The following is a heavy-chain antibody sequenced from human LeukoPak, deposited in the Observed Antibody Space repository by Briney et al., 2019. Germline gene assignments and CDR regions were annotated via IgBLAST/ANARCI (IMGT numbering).Heavy chain of an antibody. CDR1: GFTFSSYS. Sequence: GGPLRLSCAASGFTFSSYSMNWVSQAPGKGLEWVSSISSSSSYIYYADSVKGRFTISRDNAKNSLYLQMNSLRAEDTAVYYCARGGTTGPNIDYWGQGTLVTVSS. J-gene: IGHJ4*02. CDR3: ARGGTTGPNIDY. V-gene: IGHV3-21*01. CDR2: ISSSSSYI. D-gene: IGHD4-17*01.